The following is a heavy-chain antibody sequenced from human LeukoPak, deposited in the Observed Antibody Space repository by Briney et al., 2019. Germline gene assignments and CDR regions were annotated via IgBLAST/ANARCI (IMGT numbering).Heavy chain of an antibody. V-gene: IGHV4-59*01. CDR3: ALSSGWRSFDY. Sequence: PSETLSLTCTVSGGSISSYYLSWIRQPPGKGLEWIGYIYYSGSTNYNPSLKSRVTISVDTSKNQFSLKLSSVTAADTAVYYCALSSGWRSFDYWGQGTLVTVSS. CDR2: IYYSGST. D-gene: IGHD6-19*01. CDR1: GGSISSYY. J-gene: IGHJ4*02.